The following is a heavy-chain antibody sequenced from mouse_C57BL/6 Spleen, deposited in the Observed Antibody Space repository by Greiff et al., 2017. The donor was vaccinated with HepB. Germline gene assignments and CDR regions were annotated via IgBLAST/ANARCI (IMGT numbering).Heavy chain of an antibody. CDR3: ARHEGYYDYLYYAMDY. Sequence: VKLMESGAELVKPGASVKLSCKASGYTFTEYTIHWVKQRSGQGLEWIGWFYPGSGSIKYNEKFKDKATLTADKSSSTVYMELSRLTSEDSAVYFCARHEGYYDYLYYAMDYWGQGTSVTVSS. J-gene: IGHJ4*01. CDR2: FYPGSGSI. V-gene: IGHV1-62-2*01. CDR1: GYTFTEYT. D-gene: IGHD2-4*01.